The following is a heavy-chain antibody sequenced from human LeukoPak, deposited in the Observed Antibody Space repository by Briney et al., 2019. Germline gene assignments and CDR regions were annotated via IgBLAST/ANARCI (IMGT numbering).Heavy chain of an antibody. Sequence: PGGSLRLSCAASGFTFSSYAMSWVRQAPGKGLEWVSAISGSGGSTYYADSVKGRFTISRDNSKNTLYLQMNSLRAEDTAVYYCAKAGTAGTTLAPFDYWGQGTLVTVSS. J-gene: IGHJ4*02. CDR3: AKAGTAGTTLAPFDY. D-gene: IGHD1-7*01. CDR1: GFTFSSYA. CDR2: ISGSGGST. V-gene: IGHV3-23*01.